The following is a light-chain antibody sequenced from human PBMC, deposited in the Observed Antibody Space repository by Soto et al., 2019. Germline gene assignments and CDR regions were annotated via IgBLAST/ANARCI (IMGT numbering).Light chain of an antibody. CDR3: QQYDNWPPLT. CDR2: DAS. J-gene: IGKJ4*01. CDR1: QGISSY. V-gene: IGKV3-15*01. Sequence: TQSPSFLSASVGDRVTITCRASQGISSYLAWYQQKPGQAPRLLIYDASTRATGIPARFSGSGSGTEFTLTISSLQSEDFAVYYCQQYDNWPPLTFGGGTKVDIK.